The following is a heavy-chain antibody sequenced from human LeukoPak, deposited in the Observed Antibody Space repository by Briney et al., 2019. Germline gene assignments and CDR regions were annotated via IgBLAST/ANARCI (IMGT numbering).Heavy chain of an antibody. J-gene: IGHJ4*02. CDR2: INHSGST. D-gene: IGHD3-22*01. Sequence: SETLSLTCAVYGGSFSGYYWSWIRQPPGKGLEWIGEINHSGSTNYNPSLKSRVTISVDTSKNQFSLKLSSVTAAHTAVYYCARVDYYDSSGYYYHDYWGQGTLVTVSS. CDR3: ARVDYYDSSGYYYHDY. V-gene: IGHV4-34*01. CDR1: GGSFSGYY.